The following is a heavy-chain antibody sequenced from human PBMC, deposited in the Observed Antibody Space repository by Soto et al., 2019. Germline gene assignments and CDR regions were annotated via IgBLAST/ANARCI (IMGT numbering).Heavy chain of an antibody. CDR3: ARDTGSNYGPDYYYGMDV. V-gene: IGHV1-8*01. J-gene: IGHJ6*02. D-gene: IGHD4-4*01. CDR1: GYTFTSYD. Sequence: ASVKVSCKASGYTFTSYDINWVRQATGQGLEWMGWMNPNSGNTGYAQKFQGRVTMTRNTSISTAYMELSSLRSEDTAVYYCARDTGSNYGPDYYYGMDVWGQGTTVTVSS. CDR2: MNPNSGNT.